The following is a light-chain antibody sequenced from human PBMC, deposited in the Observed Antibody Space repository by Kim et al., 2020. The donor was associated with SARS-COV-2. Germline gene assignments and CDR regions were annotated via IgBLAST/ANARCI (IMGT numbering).Light chain of an antibody. J-gene: IGKJ4*01. CDR2: YAS. CDR1: QGLSRY. Sequence: ASTGDRVTITCRASQGLSRYLAWYQQKPGKAPELLIYYASTLQSGAPSRFSGTGSGTDFTLSINGLQSEDFATYYCQQYDSFPQTFGGGTKVDIK. V-gene: IGKV1-8*01. CDR3: QQYDSFPQT.